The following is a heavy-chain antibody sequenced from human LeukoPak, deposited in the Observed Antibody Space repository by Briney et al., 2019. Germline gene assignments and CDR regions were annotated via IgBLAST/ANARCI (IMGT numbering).Heavy chain of an antibody. CDR3: ARDVVPAAISTYYYGMDV. V-gene: IGHV3-11*01. CDR1: GFTLSDYY. J-gene: IGHJ6*02. D-gene: IGHD2-2*02. Sequence: GGSLRLSCAASGFTLSDYYMSWIRQAPGKGLEWVSYISNSGSTIYYADSVKGRFTISRDNAKNSLYLQMNSLRAEDTAVYYCARDVVPAAISTYYYGMDVWGQGTTVTVSS. CDR2: ISNSGSTI.